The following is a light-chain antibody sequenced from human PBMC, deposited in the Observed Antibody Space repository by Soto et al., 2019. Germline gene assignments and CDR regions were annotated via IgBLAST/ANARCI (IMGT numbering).Light chain of an antibody. CDR1: QSVSSY. CDR2: DAS. V-gene: IGKV3-11*01. Sequence: EIVLTQSPATLSLYPGERATLSCRASQSVSSYLAWYQQKPGQAPRLLIYDASNRATGIPARFSGSGSGTDFTLTISSLEPEDFGVYYCQQRSNSPVTFGQGTRLEIK. J-gene: IGKJ5*01. CDR3: QQRSNSPVT.